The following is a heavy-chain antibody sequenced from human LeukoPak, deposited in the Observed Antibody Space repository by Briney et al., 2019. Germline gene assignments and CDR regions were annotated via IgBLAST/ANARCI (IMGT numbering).Heavy chain of an antibody. CDR3: ARVDCSGGSCYRAKSPLNWFDP. J-gene: IGHJ5*02. CDR2: ISAYNGNT. Sequence: AASVKVSCRASGYTFTSYGISWVRQAPGQGLEWMGWISAYNGNTKYAQKLQGRVTMTMDTSTSTAYMELRSLRSEDTAVYYCARVDCSGGSCYRAKSPLNWFDPWGQGTLVTVSS. CDR1: GYTFTSYG. V-gene: IGHV1-18*01. D-gene: IGHD2-15*01.